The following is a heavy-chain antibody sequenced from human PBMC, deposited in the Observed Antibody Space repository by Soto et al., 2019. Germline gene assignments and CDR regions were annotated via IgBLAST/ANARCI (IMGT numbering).Heavy chain of an antibody. CDR1: GFSFSTYG. J-gene: IGHJ4*02. V-gene: IGHV3-30*18. Sequence: QVQLVESGGGVVQPGRSLRLSCAASGFSFSTYGMHLVRQAPGKGLEWVAVISFAGSNKYYADSVKGRFTISRDTSKNPLYLEVTRFRAAGTAAYYCANGVSAVDWYYFDCCGRVTLVTVCS. CDR3: ANGVSAVDWYYFDC. CDR2: ISFAGSNK. D-gene: IGHD5-12*01.